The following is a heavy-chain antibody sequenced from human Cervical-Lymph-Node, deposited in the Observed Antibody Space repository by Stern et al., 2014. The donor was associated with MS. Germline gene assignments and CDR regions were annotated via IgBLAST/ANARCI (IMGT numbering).Heavy chain of an antibody. J-gene: IGHJ3*01. CDR3: VRRRDSAGYDTFDL. D-gene: IGHD3-22*01. V-gene: IGHV5-51*01. CDR1: GYTFSNFW. CDR2: IYPSDSDT. Sequence: EVQLVQSGAEVKKPGESLKISCRTSGYTFSNFWIGWVRQMPRKGLEWMGVIYPSDSDTTYSPSFQGQVTISADESISTAYLQWRSLKASDTAMYYCVRRRDSAGYDTFDLWGQGTMLIVSS.